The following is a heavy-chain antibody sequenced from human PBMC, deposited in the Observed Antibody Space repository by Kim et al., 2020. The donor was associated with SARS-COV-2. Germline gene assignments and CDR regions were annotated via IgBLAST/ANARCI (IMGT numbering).Heavy chain of an antibody. V-gene: IGHV1-46*01. D-gene: IGHD4-17*01. CDR1: GYTFTNYY. Sequence: ASVKVSCKTFGYTFTNYYMHWVRQAPGQGLEWMGMLNPNSGSTSYAQKFQGRLTMTRDTSTSTLYMELSSLRSEDTAVYYCARDLRSDSNWFDPWGQGTLVTVSS. CDR3: ARDLRSDSNWFDP. J-gene: IGHJ5*02. CDR2: LNPNSGST.